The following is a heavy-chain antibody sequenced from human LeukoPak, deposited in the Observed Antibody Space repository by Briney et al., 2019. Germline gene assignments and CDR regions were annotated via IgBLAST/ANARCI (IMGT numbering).Heavy chain of an antibody. J-gene: IGHJ4*02. CDR2: IYYSGNT. CDR1: GGSISSGGYY. Sequence: PSETLSLTCTVSGGSISSGGYYWGWIRQPPGKGLEWIGSIYYSGNTYYNPSLKSRVTISVDTSKNQFSLKLSSVTAADTAVYYCARDPGDVDDYWGQGTLVTVSS. CDR3: ARDPGDVDDY. D-gene: IGHD2-21*02. V-gene: IGHV4-39*07.